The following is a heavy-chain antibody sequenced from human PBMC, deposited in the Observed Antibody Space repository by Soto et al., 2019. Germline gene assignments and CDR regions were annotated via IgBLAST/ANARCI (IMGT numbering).Heavy chain of an antibody. J-gene: IGHJ3*01. CDR1: RGSISSYS. V-gene: IGHV4-59*03. CDR2: MSHDGTT. CDR3: GSSRSAIYGDALEV. Sequence: SVTLSFTCCVSRGSISSYSRSWHRKPPGKGMERIGYMSHDGTTDSNPSLTCTFTILLDMSKNQFSLKLSSVTAADTAVYYCGSSRSAIYGDALEVWGQGTRVTVSS. D-gene: IGHD2-2*01.